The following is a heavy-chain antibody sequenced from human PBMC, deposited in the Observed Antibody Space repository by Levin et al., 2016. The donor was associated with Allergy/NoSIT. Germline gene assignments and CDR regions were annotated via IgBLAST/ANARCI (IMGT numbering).Heavy chain of an antibody. V-gene: IGHV3-66*02. CDR3: ARATEPNSHGGWPYFDH. CDR1: GFTVSLNY. J-gene: IGHJ4*02. CDR2: IFTRSTGRSST. D-gene: IGHD6-19*01. Sequence: GGSLRLSCIASGFTVSLNYMNWVRQAPGKGLEWVSAIFTRSTGRSSTYYADSVKGRFTISRDDSANTLYLQMDSLETGDTALYYCARATEPNSHGGWPYFDHWGQGVLVTVSS.